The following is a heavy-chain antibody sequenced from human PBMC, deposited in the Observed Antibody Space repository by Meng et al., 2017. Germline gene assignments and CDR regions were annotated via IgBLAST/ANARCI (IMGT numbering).Heavy chain of an antibody. D-gene: IGHD2-2*01. J-gene: IGHJ4*02. CDR2: INPNSGGT. V-gene: IGHV1-2*02. Sequence: ASVKVSCKASGYTFTGYYMHWVRQAPGQGLEWMGWINPNSGGTNYAQKFQGRVTMTRDTSISTAYMELSRLRSDDTAVYYCAREGDIVVVPAAKAYDYWGQGTLVTV. CDR3: AREGDIVVVPAAKAYDY. CDR1: GYTFTGYY.